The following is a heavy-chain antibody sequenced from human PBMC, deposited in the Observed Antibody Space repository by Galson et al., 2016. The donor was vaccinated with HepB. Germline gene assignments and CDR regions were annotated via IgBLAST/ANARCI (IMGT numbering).Heavy chain of an antibody. CDR1: GYTFANYG. V-gene: IGHV1-18*01. CDR3: ARDFAYYSESSALEDY. CDR2: IRAYNGNT. D-gene: IGHD3-22*01. J-gene: IGHJ4*02. Sequence: SCKASGYTFANYGISWVRQAPGQGLEWMGWIRAYNGNTNYPQKLRGRITMTTDTSTSTAYMELRSLKSDDTAVYYCARDFAYYSESSALEDYWGQGTLVTVSS.